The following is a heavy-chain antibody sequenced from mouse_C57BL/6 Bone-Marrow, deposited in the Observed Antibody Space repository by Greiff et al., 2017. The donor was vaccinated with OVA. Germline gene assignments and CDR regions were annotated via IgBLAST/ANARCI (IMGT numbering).Heavy chain of an antibody. Sequence: VQRVESGAELVRPGASVTLSCKASGYTFTDYEMHWVKQTPVHGLEWIGAIDPETGGTAYNQKFKGKAILTADKSSSTAYMELRSQTSEDSAVYYCTPSFYPGVWFAYWGQGTLVTVSA. V-gene: IGHV1-15*01. CDR2: IDPETGGT. J-gene: IGHJ3*01. CDR1: GYTFTDYE. CDR3: TPSFYPGVWFAY. D-gene: IGHD2-1*01.